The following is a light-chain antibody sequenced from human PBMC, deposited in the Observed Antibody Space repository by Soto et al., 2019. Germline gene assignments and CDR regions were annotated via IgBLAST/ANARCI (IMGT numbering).Light chain of an antibody. Sequence: PPSPATLSVSPGYRAILCCRASQSVSSKFLAWYQQKPGQAPRLLIYAASNGATGIPDRFSGSGSGTDFTLTISRLEPEDFAVYYCQQSGSSPPTFGQGTKVDIK. V-gene: IGKV3-20*01. CDR2: AAS. CDR1: QSVSSKF. J-gene: IGKJ1*01. CDR3: QQSGSSPPT.